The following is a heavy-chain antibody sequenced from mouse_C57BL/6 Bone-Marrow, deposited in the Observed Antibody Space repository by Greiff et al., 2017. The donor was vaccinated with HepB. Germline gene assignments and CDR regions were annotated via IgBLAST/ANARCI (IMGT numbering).Heavy chain of an antibody. CDR2: IYIGNGYT. CDR1: GYTFTSYG. J-gene: IGHJ4*01. D-gene: IGHD1-1*01. V-gene: IGHV1-58*01. Sequence: VQLKESGAELVRPGSSVKMSCKTSGYTFTSYGINWVKQRPGQGLEWIGYIYIGNGYTEYNEKFKGKATLTSDTSSSTAYMQLSSLTSEDSAIYFCARWGIYYGSSPPMDYWGQGTSVTVSS. CDR3: ARWGIYYGSSPPMDY.